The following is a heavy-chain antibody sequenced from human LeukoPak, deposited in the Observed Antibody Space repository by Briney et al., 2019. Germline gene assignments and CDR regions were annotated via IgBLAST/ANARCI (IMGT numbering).Heavy chain of an antibody. J-gene: IGHJ4*02. CDR1: GFTFSSYW. Sequence: GGSLRVSCAASGFTFSSYWMSGVRQAPGKGLEWVANIKQDGSEKYYVDSVKGRFTISRDNAKNSLYLQMNSLRAEDTAVYYCASSNSYGYDFWGQGTLVTVSS. D-gene: IGHD5-18*01. CDR2: IKQDGSEK. CDR3: ASSNSYGYDF. V-gene: IGHV3-7*01.